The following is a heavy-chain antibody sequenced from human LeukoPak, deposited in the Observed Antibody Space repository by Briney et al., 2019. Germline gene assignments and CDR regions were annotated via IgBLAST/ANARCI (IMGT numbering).Heavy chain of an antibody. CDR1: GFTFDDYA. V-gene: IGHV3-43*02. CDR2: ISGDGGST. J-gene: IGHJ2*01. D-gene: IGHD7-27*01. CDR3: AKDMVWGWFFDL. Sequence: GGSLRLSCAASGFTFDDYAMHWVRQAPGKGLEWVSLISGDGGSTYFADSVKGRFTISRDNSKNSLYLQMNSLRTEDTAFYYCAKDMVWGWFFDLWGRGTLVTVSS.